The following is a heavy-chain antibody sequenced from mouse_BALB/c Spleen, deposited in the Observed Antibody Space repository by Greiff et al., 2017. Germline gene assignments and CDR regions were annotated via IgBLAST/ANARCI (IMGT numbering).Heavy chain of an antibody. CDR1: GYTFTSYW. D-gene: IGHD2-14*01. J-gene: IGHJ3*01. V-gene: IGHV1-5*01. CDR2: IYPGNSDT. CDR3: AREDRYDGAWFAY. Sequence: VQLKESGTVLARPGASVKMSCKASGYTFTSYWMHWVKQRPGQGLEWIGAIYPGNSDTSYNQKFKGKAKLTAVTSSSTAYVDLSSLTSEDSAVYYCAREDRYDGAWFAYWGQGTLVTVSA.